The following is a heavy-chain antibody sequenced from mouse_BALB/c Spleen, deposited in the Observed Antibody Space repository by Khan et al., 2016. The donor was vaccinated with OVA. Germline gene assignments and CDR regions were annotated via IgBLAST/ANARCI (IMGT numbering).Heavy chain of an antibody. Sequence: VRLQQSGPEVVKPGASVKISCKASGYTFTDYNVDWVKQRHGKSLEWIGYFFPNSGGSGYNQKFKTKATLTVDISSSTAYMDLRNLTSEDSAVYYCVRSGYGSFAFWGQGTLVTVSA. J-gene: IGHJ3*01. CDR3: VRSGYGSFAF. D-gene: IGHD1-2*01. CDR1: GYTFTDYN. CDR2: FFPNSGGS. V-gene: IGHV1S29*02.